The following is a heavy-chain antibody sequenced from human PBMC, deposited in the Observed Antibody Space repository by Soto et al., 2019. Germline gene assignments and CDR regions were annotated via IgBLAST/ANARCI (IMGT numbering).Heavy chain of an antibody. J-gene: IGHJ4*02. CDR2: IWDDGSNK. V-gene: IGHV3-33*03. CDR1: GFIFNEYG. CDR3: ARWGCSGSNCNLNQRSFDL. D-gene: IGHD2-15*01. Sequence: QVQLVESGGGVVQPGRSLRLSCAASGFIFNEYGMHWVRQAPGKGLEWVAVIWDDGSNKYYADSVKGRFTFSRDNSKNTMCLQMNSLRVENTAVYYCARWGCSGSNCNLNQRSFDLWGQGTLVTVSS.